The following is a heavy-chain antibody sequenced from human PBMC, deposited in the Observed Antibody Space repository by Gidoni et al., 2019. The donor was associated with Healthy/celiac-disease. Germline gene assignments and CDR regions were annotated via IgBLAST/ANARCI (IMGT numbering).Heavy chain of an antibody. V-gene: IGHV1-69*04. CDR3: ARSPLDDYGGNRFDY. CDR1: GGTFSSYA. D-gene: IGHD4-17*01. CDR2: LIPILGIA. J-gene: IGHJ4*02. Sequence: QVQLVQSGAEVKKPGSSVKVSCKASGGTFSSYAISWVRQAPGQGLEWMGRLIPILGIANYAQKFQGRVTITADKSTSTAYMELSSLRSEDTAVYYCARSPLDDYGGNRFDYWGQGTLVTVSS.